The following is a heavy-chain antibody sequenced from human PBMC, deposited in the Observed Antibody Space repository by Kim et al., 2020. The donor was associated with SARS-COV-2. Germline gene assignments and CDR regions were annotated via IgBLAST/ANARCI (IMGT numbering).Heavy chain of an antibody. CDR3: VKEVMPISGINYFDY. Sequence: GGSLRLSCSASGFTFSTYAMYWVRQAPGKGLQYLSSISGSGRTIDYEDSLKGRSTISRDNSKNTLYLHVTSLRPEDTAVYYCVKEVMPISGINYFDYWG. CDR2: ISGSGRTI. CDR1: GFTFSTYA. V-gene: IGHV3-64D*09. D-gene: IGHD3-16*01. J-gene: IGHJ4*01.